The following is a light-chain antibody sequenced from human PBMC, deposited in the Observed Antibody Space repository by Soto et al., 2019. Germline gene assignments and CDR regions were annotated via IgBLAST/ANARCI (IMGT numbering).Light chain of an antibody. Sequence: DIQMTQSPPSLSASVGDRVTITCRASQTISDYLNWYQQKPGKAPKLLIYAASSLQSGVPSRFSGSGYGTDFTITISSLQPEDFATYYRQQSHFSPWTFGQGTKVEI. V-gene: IGKV1-39*01. J-gene: IGKJ1*01. CDR3: QQSHFSPWT. CDR1: QTISDY. CDR2: AAS.